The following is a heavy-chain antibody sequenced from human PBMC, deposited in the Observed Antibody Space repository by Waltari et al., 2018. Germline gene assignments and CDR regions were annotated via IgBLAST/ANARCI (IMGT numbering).Heavy chain of an antibody. V-gene: IGHV4-59*01. Sequence: QVQLQESGPGLVKPSETLSLTCTVSGDSISSYFWSWIRQPPGKGLEWIGYIYYTGSTDYAPSLKSLVTMSLDTSKNKFSLNLSSVTAADTAVYYCARDSVTFPRVFDYWGQGILVTVSS. J-gene: IGHJ4*02. CDR1: GDSISSYF. CDR3: ARDSVTFPRVFDY. D-gene: IGHD2-21*02. CDR2: IYYTGST.